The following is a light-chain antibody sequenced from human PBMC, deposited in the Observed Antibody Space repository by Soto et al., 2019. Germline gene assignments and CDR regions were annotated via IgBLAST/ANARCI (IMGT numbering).Light chain of an antibody. J-gene: IGLJ2*01. CDR2: RNN. V-gene: IGLV1-47*01. Sequence: QLVLTQPPSASGTPGQRVTISCSGSSSNIGSNYVYWYQQLPGTAPELLIYRNNQRPSGVPDRFSGSKSGTSASLAISGLRSEDEADYYCAAWDDSLSGRDVVFGGGTKVTVL. CDR3: AAWDDSLSGRDVV. CDR1: SSNIGSNY.